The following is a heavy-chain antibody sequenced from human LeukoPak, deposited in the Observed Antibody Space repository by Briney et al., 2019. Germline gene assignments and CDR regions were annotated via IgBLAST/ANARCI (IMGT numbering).Heavy chain of an antibody. J-gene: IGHJ4*02. CDR3: ARSTGSYAHLYY. CDR2: IIPIFGTA. CDR1: GGTFSSYA. D-gene: IGHD3-16*01. V-gene: IGHV1-69*13. Sequence: ASVKVSCKASGGTFSSYAISWVRQAPGQGLEWMGGIIPIFGTANYAQKFQGRVTITADESTSTACMELSSLRSEDTAVYYCARSTGSYAHLYYWGQGTLVTVSS.